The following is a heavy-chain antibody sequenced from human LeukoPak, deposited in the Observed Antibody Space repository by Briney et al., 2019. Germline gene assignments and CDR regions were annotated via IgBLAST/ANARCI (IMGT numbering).Heavy chain of an antibody. CDR1: GYTFTSYA. CDR3: AADGQYYDFWSGHPGDAFDI. J-gene: IGHJ3*02. V-gene: IGHV1-58*02. D-gene: IGHD3-3*01. CDR2: IVVGSGNT. Sequence: ASVKVSCKASGYTFTSYAMNWVRQAPGQGLEWIGWIVVGSGNTNYAQKFQERVTITWDMSTSTAYMELSSLRSEDTAVYYCAADGQYYDFWSGHPGDAFDIWGQGTMVTVSS.